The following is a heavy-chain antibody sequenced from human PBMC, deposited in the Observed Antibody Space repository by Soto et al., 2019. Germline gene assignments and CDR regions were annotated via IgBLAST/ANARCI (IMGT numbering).Heavy chain of an antibody. CDR3: ARSILWFGDLLSLLDP. D-gene: IGHD3-10*01. V-gene: IGHV1-69*13. Sequence: GASVKVCCKASGVTFSSYSMSWVRQSPGQGLEWMGGIIPIFGTANYAQKFQGRVTITADESTSTAYMELSSLRSEDTAVYFCARSILWFGDLLSLLDPWGQGTLVPVSS. J-gene: IGHJ5*02. CDR2: IIPIFGTA. CDR1: GVTFSSYS.